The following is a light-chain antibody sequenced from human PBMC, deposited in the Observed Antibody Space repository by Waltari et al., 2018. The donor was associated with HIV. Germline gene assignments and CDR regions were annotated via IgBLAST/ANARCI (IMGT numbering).Light chain of an antibody. CDR2: RTN. V-gene: IGLV1-47*01. CDR1: RSNIGCNS. J-gene: IGLJ2*01. CDR3: AAWDDSLRGVV. Sequence: QSVLTQPPSASGTPGQRVTISCSGRRSNIGCNSVHWYQQLPGTTPKLLIYRTNQRPSGVPDRFSGSKSGTSASLAISGLRSEHEADYYCAAWDDSLRGVVFGGGTKLTVL.